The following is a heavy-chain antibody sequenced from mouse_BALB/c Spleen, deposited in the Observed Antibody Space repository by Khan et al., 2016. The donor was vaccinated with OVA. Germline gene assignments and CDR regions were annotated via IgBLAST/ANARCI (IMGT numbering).Heavy chain of an antibody. CDR2: IWSDGST. Sequence: QVQLKESGPGLVAPSQSLSITCTISGFSLTNYGVHWVRQPPGKGLEWLVVIWSDGSTTYNSALKSRLTIGKDNSNSQVFLKMNSLQTDDTAMYFCARQPYYHYNIMDYWGQGTSVTVSS. D-gene: IGHD2-10*01. CDR3: ARQPYYHYNIMDY. V-gene: IGHV2-6-1*01. CDR1: GFSLTNYG. J-gene: IGHJ4*01.